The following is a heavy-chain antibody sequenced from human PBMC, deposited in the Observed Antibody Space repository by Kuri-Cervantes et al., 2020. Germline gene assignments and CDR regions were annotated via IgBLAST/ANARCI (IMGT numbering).Heavy chain of an antibody. J-gene: IGHJ4*02. CDR1: GFTFSSYG. D-gene: IGHD1-20*01. Sequence: GESLKISCAASGFTFSSYGMHWVRQAPGKGLEWVSAIGTAGDTYYPGSVKGRFTISRENAKNSLYLQMNSLRAGDTAVYYCARGPITGNRFDYWGQGTLVTVSS. CDR2: IGTAGDT. V-gene: IGHV3-13*01. CDR3: ARGPITGNRFDY.